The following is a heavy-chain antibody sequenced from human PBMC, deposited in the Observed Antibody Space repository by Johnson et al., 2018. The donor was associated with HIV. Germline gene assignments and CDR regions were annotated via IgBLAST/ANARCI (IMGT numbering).Heavy chain of an antibody. Sequence: QVQLVESGGGVVQPGRSLRLSCAASGFTFSNYAMHWVRQAPGKGLELVAVISYDGSNKYYADSVKGRFTISRDNSKNTLYLQMNSLRAEDTAVYYCAKDRTGFDAFDIWGQGTMVTVSS. CDR3: AKDRTGFDAFDI. CDR1: GFTFSNYA. J-gene: IGHJ3*02. D-gene: IGHD1-1*01. CDR2: ISYDGSNK. V-gene: IGHV3-30*04.